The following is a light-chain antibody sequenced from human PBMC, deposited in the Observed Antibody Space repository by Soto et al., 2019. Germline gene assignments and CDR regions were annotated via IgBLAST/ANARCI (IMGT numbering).Light chain of an antibody. CDR3: QHRSTWPPLT. Sequence: EIVLTQSPATLSLSPGERASLSCRASQSVSSSLAWYQQKPGQSPRLLIYDASNRATGIPARFSGSGSGTDFTLTISSLDHEDFAVYYCQHRSTWPPLTFGGGTKVEIK. CDR1: QSVSSS. J-gene: IGKJ4*01. CDR2: DAS. V-gene: IGKV3-11*01.